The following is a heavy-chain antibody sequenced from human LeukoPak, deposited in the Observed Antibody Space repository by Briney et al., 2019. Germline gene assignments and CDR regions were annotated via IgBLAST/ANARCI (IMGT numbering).Heavy chain of an antibody. V-gene: IGHV3-11*01. D-gene: IGHD2-8*01. CDR3: GRGMVYAIRDAFDI. CDR1: GFTFSDYY. Sequence: GGSLRLSCAASGFTFSDYYMSWIRQAPGKGLEWVSYISSSGSTIYYADSVKGRFTISRDNAKNSLYLQMNSLRADDTAVYYCGRGMVYAIRDAFDIWGQGTRVTASS. J-gene: IGHJ3*02. CDR2: ISSSGSTI.